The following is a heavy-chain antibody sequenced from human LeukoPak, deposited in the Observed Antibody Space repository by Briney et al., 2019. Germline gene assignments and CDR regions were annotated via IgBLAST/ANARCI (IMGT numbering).Heavy chain of an antibody. CDR1: GGTFSSYA. J-gene: IGHJ3*02. Sequence: GASVKVSCKASGGTFSSYAISWVRQAPGQGLEWMGRIIPILGIANYAQKFQGRVTITADKSTSTAYMELSSLRSEDTAVYYCASAPTVKDAFDIWGQGTMVTVSS. V-gene: IGHV1-69*04. CDR2: IIPILGIA. CDR3: ASAPTVKDAFDI. D-gene: IGHD4-17*01.